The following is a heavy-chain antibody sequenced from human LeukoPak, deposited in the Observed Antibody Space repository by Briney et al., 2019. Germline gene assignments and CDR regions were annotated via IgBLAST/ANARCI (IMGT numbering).Heavy chain of an antibody. J-gene: IGHJ4*02. V-gene: IGHV3-9*01. CDR1: GFTFGDYA. CDR3: AKEGSYYDSSGYLNY. D-gene: IGHD3-22*01. CDR2: ISWNSGSI. Sequence: GGSLRLSCAASGFTFGDYAMHWVRQAPGKGLEWVSGISWNSGSIGYADSVKGRFTISRDNAKNSLYLQMNSLRAEDTALYYCAKEGSYYDSSGYLNYWGQGTLVTVSS.